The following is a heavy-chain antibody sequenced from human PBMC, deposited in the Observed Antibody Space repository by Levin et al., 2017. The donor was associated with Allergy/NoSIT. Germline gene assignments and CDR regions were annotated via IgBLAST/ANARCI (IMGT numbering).Heavy chain of an antibody. Sequence: GGSLRLSCAASGFTFSSYAISWVRQAPGKGLEWVSAISGGGDSTYYAESLKGRFTISRDNSENTLYLQMNSLRAEDTAVYYCAKCSGGSCYNRFDIWGQGTMVTVSS. D-gene: IGHD2-15*01. V-gene: IGHV3-23*01. CDR2: ISGGGDST. CDR3: AKCSGGSCYNRFDI. CDR1: GFTFSSYA. J-gene: IGHJ3*02.